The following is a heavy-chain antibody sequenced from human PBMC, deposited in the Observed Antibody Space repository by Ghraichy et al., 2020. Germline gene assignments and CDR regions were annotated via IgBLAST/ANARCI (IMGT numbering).Heavy chain of an antibody. D-gene: IGHD3-22*01. CDR3: ARDQDTGYYYDSSGYIDY. J-gene: IGHJ4*02. V-gene: IGHV3-7*03. Sequence: GGSLRLSCAVSGFTFSNYWMSWIRQAPGKGLEWVATIEQDGSEKYYVDSVKGRFTISRDNAKNSLYLQMNSLRAEDTAVYYCARDQDTGYYYDSSGYIDYWGQGTLVTVSS. CDR2: IEQDGSEK. CDR1: GFTFSNYW.